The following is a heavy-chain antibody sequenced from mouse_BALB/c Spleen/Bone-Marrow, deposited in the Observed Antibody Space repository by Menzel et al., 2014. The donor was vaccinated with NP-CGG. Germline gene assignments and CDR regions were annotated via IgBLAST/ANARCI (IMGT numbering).Heavy chain of an antibody. D-gene: IGHD1-1*01. CDR2: NDPYSGGT. Sequence: VQLQQSGPELVKPGVSVKVSCKAPGYAFTNYNMYWVKQSHGKSLEWIGYNDPYSGGTNYNQKFKGKATLTVDKSSSTAYMHLNSLTSEDSAVYYCARLGTTAVPDYWGQGTTLTVSS. CDR1: GYAFTNYN. CDR3: ARLGTTAVPDY. J-gene: IGHJ2*01. V-gene: IGHV1S135*01.